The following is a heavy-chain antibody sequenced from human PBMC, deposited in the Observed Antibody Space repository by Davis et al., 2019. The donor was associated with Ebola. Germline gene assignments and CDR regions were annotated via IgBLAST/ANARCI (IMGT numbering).Heavy chain of an antibody. V-gene: IGHV4-39*01. J-gene: IGHJ4*02. D-gene: IGHD6-19*01. Sequence: MPSETLSLTCTVSGGSISSSSYYWGWIRQPPGKGLEWIGSIYYSGSTYYNPSLKSRVTISVDTSKNQFSLKLSSVTAADTAVYYCARVSGWIDYWGQGTLVTVSS. CDR2: IYYSGST. CDR3: ARVSGWIDY. CDR1: GGSISSSSYY.